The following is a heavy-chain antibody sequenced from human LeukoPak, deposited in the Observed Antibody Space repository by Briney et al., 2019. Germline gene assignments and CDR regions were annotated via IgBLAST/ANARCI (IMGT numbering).Heavy chain of an antibody. Sequence: GGSLRLSCAASGFTFSGYWMPWVRHAPGKGLVWVSRINSDGSSTSYADSVKGRFTISRDNAKNTLYLQMNSLRAEDTAVYYCARDTSRWLHPFDYWGQGTLVTVSS. CDR3: ARDTSRWLHPFDY. D-gene: IGHD5-24*01. CDR1: GFTFSGYW. V-gene: IGHV3-74*01. J-gene: IGHJ4*02. CDR2: INSDGSST.